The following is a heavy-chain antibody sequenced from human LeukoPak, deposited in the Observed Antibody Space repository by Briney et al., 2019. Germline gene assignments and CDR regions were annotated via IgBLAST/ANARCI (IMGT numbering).Heavy chain of an antibody. Sequence: GGSLRLSCAASGFTFSSYIMNWVRQAPGKGLEWVSSISSSSSYIYYADSVKGRFTISRDNAKNSLYLQMNSLRAEDTAVYYCARGLRDGYNPYDYWGQGTLVTVSS. CDR2: ISSSSSYI. V-gene: IGHV3-21*01. CDR3: ARGLRDGYNPYDY. J-gene: IGHJ4*02. CDR1: GFTFSSYI. D-gene: IGHD5-24*01.